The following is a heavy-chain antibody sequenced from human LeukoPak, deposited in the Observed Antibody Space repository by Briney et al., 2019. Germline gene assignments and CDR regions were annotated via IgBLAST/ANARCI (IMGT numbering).Heavy chain of an antibody. V-gene: IGHV1-69*05. Sequence: GASVKVSCKASGGTFSSYAISWVRQAPGQGLEWMGGIIPIFGTANYAQKFQGRVTITRDTSASTAYMELSSLRSEDMAVYYCARRGGSTNFDYWGQGTLVTVSS. CDR2: IIPIFGTA. J-gene: IGHJ4*02. CDR1: GGTFSSYA. CDR3: ARRGGSTNFDY. D-gene: IGHD1-26*01.